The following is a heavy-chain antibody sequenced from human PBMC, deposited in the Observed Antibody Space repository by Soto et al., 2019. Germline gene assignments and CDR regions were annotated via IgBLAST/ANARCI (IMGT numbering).Heavy chain of an antibody. CDR1: AFTFRNYW. J-gene: IGHJ4*02. CDR2: IKEDGSEK. D-gene: IGHD2-2*01. CDR3: ARASSSTRGAIYD. V-gene: IGHV3-7*04. Sequence: GGSLRLSCAASAFTFRNYWMSWVRQAPGKGLECVAKIKEDGSEKYYVDSVKGRFTISRDNAKNSVYLQMDSLTVEDTAMYYCARASSSTRGAIYDWGKGSLVPVSS.